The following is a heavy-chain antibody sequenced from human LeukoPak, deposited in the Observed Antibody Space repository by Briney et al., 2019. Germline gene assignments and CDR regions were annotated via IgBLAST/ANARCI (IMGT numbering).Heavy chain of an antibody. CDR1: GYTFTGYY. V-gene: IGHV1-2*02. CDR2: INPNSGGT. D-gene: IGHD2-2*01. CDR3: ARVRRVVVPAAYDY. Sequence: GASVKVSCKASGYTFTGYYMHWVRQAPGQGLEWMGWINPNSGGTNYAQKFQGRVTMTRGTSISTAYMELSRLRSDDTAVYYCARVRRVVVPAAYDYWGQGTLVTVSS. J-gene: IGHJ4*02.